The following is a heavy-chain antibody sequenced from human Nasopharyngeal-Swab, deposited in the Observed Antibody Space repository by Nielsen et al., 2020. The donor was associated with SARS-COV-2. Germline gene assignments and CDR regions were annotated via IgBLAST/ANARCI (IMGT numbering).Heavy chain of an antibody. D-gene: IGHD6-13*01. CDR3: ARDMSSSWYYYFGMDV. V-gene: IGHV3-9*01. CDR1: GFTFDDYA. CDR2: LSWNSGSI. J-gene: IGHJ6*02. Sequence: GGSLRLSCVASGFTFDDYAMHWVPQVPGQGLEWVSGLSWNSGSIGYADSVKGRFTISRDNAKKSLYLQMNSLRPEDTALYYCARDMSSSWYYYFGMDVWGQGTTVTVSS.